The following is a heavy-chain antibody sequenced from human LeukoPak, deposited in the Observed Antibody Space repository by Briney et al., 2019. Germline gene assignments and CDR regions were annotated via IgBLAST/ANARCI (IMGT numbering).Heavy chain of an antibody. D-gene: IGHD1-26*01. Sequence: SETLSLTCTVSGGSISSGSYYWSWIRQPAGKGLEWIGRIYTSGSTNYNPSLKSRVTISVDTSKNQFSLKLSSVTAADTAVYYCARIWGTSKRVGAYAFDIWGQGTMVTVSS. V-gene: IGHV4-61*02. CDR3: ARIWGTSKRVGAYAFDI. CDR1: GGSISSGSYY. J-gene: IGHJ3*02. CDR2: IYTSGST.